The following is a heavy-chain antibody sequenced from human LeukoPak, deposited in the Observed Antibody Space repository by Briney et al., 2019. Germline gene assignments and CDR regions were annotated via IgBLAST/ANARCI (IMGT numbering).Heavy chain of an antibody. CDR3: SALGYCSGGSCYSDAFDI. CDR2: IYYSGST. D-gene: IGHD2-15*01. J-gene: IGHJ3*02. V-gene: IGHV4-39*07. CDR1: GGSISSYY. Sequence: SETLSLTCTVSGGSISSYYWGWIRQPPGKGLEWIGSIYYSGSTYYNPSLKSRVTISVDTSKNQFSLKLSSVTAADTAVYYCSALGYCSGGSCYSDAFDIWGQGTMVTVSS.